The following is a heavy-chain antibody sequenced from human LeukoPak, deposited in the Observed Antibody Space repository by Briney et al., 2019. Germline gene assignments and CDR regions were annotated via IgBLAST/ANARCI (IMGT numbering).Heavy chain of an antibody. CDR2: INPNSGGT. J-gene: IGHJ4*02. V-gene: IGHV1-2*02. CDR3: ARAPMIVVVPLDY. Sequence: GASVKVSCKASRYTFTGYYMHWVRQAPGQGLEWMGWINPNSGGTNYAQKFQGRVTMTRDTSISTAYMELSRLRSDDTAVYYCARAPMIVVVPLDYWGQGTLVTVSS. CDR1: RYTFTGYY. D-gene: IGHD3-22*01.